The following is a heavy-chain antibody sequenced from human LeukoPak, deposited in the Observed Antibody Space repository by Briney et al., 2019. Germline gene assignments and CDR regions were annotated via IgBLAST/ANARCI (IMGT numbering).Heavy chain of an antibody. CDR2: ISAYNGNT. Sequence: ASVKVSCKDSGYTFTGYGISWVRQAPGQGLEWMGWISAYNGNTNYARKLQDRVTMTTDTSTSTAYMELRSLKSDDTAVYYCARDDLGYCNGGSCYSLFDYWGQGTLVTVSS. J-gene: IGHJ4*02. CDR3: ARDDLGYCNGGSCYSLFDY. V-gene: IGHV1-18*01. CDR1: GYTFTGYG. D-gene: IGHD2-15*01.